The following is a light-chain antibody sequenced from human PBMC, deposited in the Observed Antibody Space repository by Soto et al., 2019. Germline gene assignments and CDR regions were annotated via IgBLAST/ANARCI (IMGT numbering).Light chain of an antibody. CDR2: GAS. Sequence: EIVLTQSPGTLSLSPGERATLSCRASQSVSSSYLAWYQQKPGQAHRLLIYGASSRATGIPDRFSGSGSGTDFTLTISRLEPGDFAVYYCQPYGSSLLTFGGGTKVEIK. J-gene: IGKJ4*01. CDR3: QPYGSSLLT. CDR1: QSVSSSY. V-gene: IGKV3-20*01.